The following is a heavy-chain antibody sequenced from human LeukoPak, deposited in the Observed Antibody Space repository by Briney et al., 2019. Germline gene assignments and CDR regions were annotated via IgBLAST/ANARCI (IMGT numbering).Heavy chain of an antibody. CDR3: ARSRYDFWSGFTYYYFDY. V-gene: IGHV4-59*02. D-gene: IGHD3-3*01. CDR2: IYYSGST. Sequence: SETLSLTCTVSSGSVSSYYWSWIRQPPGKGLEWIGYIYYSGSTNYNPSLKSRVTISVDTSKNQFSLKLSSVTAADTAVYYCARSRYDFWSGFTYYYFDYWGQGTLVTVSS. CDR1: SGSVSSYY. J-gene: IGHJ4*02.